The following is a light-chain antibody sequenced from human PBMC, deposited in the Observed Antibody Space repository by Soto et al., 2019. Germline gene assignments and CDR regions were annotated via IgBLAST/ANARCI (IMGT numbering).Light chain of an antibody. CDR1: QSLSNNY. Sequence: EIVLTQSPDTLSLSPGERATLSGRASQSLSNNYLAWYQQRPGQAPRLLFYVASNRATGVPDRFSGSGSGTDFTLTISRLEPEDFAVYYFHQYAGSPRTFGQGTKLEIK. CDR3: HQYAGSPRT. J-gene: IGKJ1*01. V-gene: IGKV3-20*01. CDR2: VAS.